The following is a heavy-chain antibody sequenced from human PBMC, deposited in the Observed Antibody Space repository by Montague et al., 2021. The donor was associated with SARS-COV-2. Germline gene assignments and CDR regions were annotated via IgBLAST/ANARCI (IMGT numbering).Heavy chain of an antibody. CDR2: TNYRSKWTS. D-gene: IGHD4-17*01. CDR1: GDSVWSNTAA. Sequence: CAISGDSVWSNTAAWNWIRQSPSGGLEWLGRTNYRSKWTSDYATSVEGRISIDPDTSKNQFFLHLRSVTPEDTGVYYCVRGTGSAQAGFDAWGQGTLVTVPS. V-gene: IGHV6-1*01. J-gene: IGHJ4*02. CDR3: VRGTGSAQAGFDA.